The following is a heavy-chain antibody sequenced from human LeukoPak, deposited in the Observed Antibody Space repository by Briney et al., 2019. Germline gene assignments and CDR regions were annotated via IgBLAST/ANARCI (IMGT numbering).Heavy chain of an antibody. Sequence: GGSLRLSCAASGFTFSNYGIHWVRQAPGKGLEWVAVISYDGSNKYYADSVKGRCTISRDKSKNTVYLQMNSLRAEDTAVYYCAKEAGYSYGFDYWGQGTLVTVSS. CDR2: ISYDGSNK. V-gene: IGHV3-30*18. D-gene: IGHD5-18*01. CDR3: AKEAGYSYGFDY. CDR1: GFTFSNYG. J-gene: IGHJ4*02.